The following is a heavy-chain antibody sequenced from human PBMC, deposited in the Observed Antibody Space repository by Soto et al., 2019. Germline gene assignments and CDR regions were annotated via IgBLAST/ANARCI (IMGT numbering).Heavy chain of an antibody. CDR3: ARGQYCSGGSCWSDY. J-gene: IGHJ4*02. V-gene: IGHV3-21*01. D-gene: IGHD2-15*01. CDR2: ISSSSSYI. CDR1: GFTFSSYS. Sequence: GGSLRLSCAASGFTFSSYSMNWVRQAPEKGLEWVSSISSSSSYIYYADSVKGRFTISRDNAKNSLYLQMNSLRAEDTAVYFCARGQYCSGGSCWSDYWGQGTLVTVSS.